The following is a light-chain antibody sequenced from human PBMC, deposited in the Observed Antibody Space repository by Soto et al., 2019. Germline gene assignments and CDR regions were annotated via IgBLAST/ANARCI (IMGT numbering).Light chain of an antibody. CDR1: TSDVGSYNL. V-gene: IGLV2-23*02. J-gene: IGLJ2*01. CDR2: EVS. Sequence: QSALTQPASVSGSPGQSITISCTGTTSDVGSYNLVSWYQQHPGKAPKLIIYEVSERPSGVSTRFSGSKSGNMASLTISGLQAEDEAEYYCCSYATPRQFGGGTKLTVL. CDR3: CSYATPRQ.